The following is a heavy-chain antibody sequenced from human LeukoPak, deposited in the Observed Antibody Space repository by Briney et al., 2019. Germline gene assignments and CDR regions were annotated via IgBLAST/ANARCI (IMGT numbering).Heavy chain of an antibody. J-gene: IGHJ4*02. V-gene: IGHV4-59*08. Sequence: SETLSLTCTVSGGPISSYYWSWIRQPPGKGLEWIGYIYYSGSTNYNPSLKSRVTISVDTSKNQFSLKLRSVTAADTAVYYCARHSAMDTYSFGYWGQGTLVSVSS. CDR3: ARHSAMDTYSFGY. CDR1: GGPISSYY. CDR2: IYYSGST. D-gene: IGHD5-18*01.